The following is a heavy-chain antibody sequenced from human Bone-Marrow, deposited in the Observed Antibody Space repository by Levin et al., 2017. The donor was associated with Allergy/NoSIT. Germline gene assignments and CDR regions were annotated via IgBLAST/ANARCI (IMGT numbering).Heavy chain of an antibody. CDR3: TRALAVAEGGDS. V-gene: IGHV3-48*02. D-gene: IGHD6-19*01. J-gene: IGHJ4*02. CDR1: GFIFSSYS. CDR2: ISSRTTPM. Sequence: GGSLRLSCVASGFIFSSYSMNWVRQAPGKGLEWISYISSRTTPMYYADSVKGRFTISRDNAKNSLYLQMNSLRNEDTAVYYCTRALAVAEGGDSWGQGTLVTVSS.